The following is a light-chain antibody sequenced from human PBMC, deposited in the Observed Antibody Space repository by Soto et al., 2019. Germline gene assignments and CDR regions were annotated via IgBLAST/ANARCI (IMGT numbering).Light chain of an antibody. CDR2: SNN. V-gene: IGLV1-47*02. CDR1: SSNIGSNY. J-gene: IGLJ2*01. Sequence: QAVVTQPPSASGTPGQRVTISCSGSSSNIGSNYVYWYQQLPGTAPKLLIYSNNQRPSGVPDRFSGSKSGTSASLAISGLRSEDEADYYCAAWDDSLSGVFGGGTKVTV. CDR3: AAWDDSLSGV.